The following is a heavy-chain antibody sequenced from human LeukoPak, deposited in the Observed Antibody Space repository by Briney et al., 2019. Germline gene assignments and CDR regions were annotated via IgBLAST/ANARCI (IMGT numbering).Heavy chain of an antibody. CDR1: GYTFTSYA. CDR3: ARDRIAAAGTFDY. D-gene: IGHD6-13*01. J-gene: IGHJ4*02. V-gene: IGHV1-3*03. Sequence: GASVKVSCKASGYTFTSYAMHWVRQAPGQRLEWMGWINAGNGNTKYSQEFQGRVTITRDTSASTAYMELSSLRSEDMAVYYCARDRIAAAGTFDYWGQGTLVTVSS. CDR2: INAGNGNT.